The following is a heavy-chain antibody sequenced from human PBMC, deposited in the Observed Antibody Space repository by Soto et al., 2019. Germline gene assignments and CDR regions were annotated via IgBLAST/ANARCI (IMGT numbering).Heavy chain of an antibody. Sequence: PGGSLRLFCAVSGFTFDDNAMHWVRQAPEKGLEWVSGINWKSDIGYADSVKGRFTISRDNAENPLYLQMNSLRAEDTALYYCAISQDRGGRTTFIYWGQGTQVTVSS. V-gene: IGHV3-9*01. D-gene: IGHD3-16*01. J-gene: IGHJ4*02. CDR1: GFTFDDNA. CDR3: AISQDRGGRTTFIY. CDR2: INWKSDI.